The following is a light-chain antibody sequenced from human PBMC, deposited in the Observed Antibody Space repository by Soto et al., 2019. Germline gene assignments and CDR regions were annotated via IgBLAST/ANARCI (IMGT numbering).Light chain of an antibody. J-gene: IGKJ2*01. CDR1: QSLLHSNGYNY. Sequence: DIVMTQSPLSLPVTPGEPASISCRSSQSLLHSNGYNYLDWYLQKPGQSPQLLISLGSNRPSGVPARFSGSGSATDFTLNIARVEAEDFGVYYCMQALQSPYTFGQGTKLEIK. V-gene: IGKV2-28*01. CDR3: MQALQSPYT. CDR2: LGS.